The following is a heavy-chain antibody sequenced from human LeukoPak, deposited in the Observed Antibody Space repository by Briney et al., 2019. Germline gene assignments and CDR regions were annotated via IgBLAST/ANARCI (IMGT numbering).Heavy chain of an antibody. V-gene: IGHV4-39*01. Sequence: PSETLSLTCTVSGGSISSSSYYWGWIRQPPGKGLEWIGSIYYSGSTYYNPSLKSRVTISVDTSKNQFSLKLSSVTAADTAVYYCASRSSSSWSNYYGMDVWGQGTTVTVSS. D-gene: IGHD6-13*01. J-gene: IGHJ6*01. CDR3: ASRSSSSWSNYYGMDV. CDR2: IYYSGST. CDR1: GGSISSSSYY.